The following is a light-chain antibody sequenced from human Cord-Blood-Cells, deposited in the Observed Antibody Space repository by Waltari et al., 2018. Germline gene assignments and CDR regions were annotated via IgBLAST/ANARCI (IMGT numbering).Light chain of an antibody. CDR1: GLERYY. CDR3: NSRDSSGNHWV. V-gene: IGLV3-19*01. Sequence: SSELTQDTAVAVALGETVRISFRGDGLERYYETGYQQKPGQAPVLVIYGKNNRPSGIPDRFSGSSSGNTASLTITGAQAEDEADYYCNSRDSSGNHWVFGGGTKLTVL. CDR2: GKN. J-gene: IGLJ3*02.